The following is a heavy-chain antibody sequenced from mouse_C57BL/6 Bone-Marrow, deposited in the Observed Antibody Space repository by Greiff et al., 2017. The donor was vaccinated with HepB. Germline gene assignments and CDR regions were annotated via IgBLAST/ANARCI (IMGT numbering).Heavy chain of an antibody. J-gene: IGHJ4*01. V-gene: IGHV5-15*01. Sequence: DVQLVESGGGLVQPGGSLKLSCAASGFTFSDYGMAWVRQAPRKGPEWVAFISNLAYSIYYADTVTGRFTISRENAKNTLYLEMSSLRSEDTAMYYCARQELRAMDYWGQGTSVTVSS. CDR3: ARQELRAMDY. CDR2: ISNLAYSI. CDR1: GFTFSDYG.